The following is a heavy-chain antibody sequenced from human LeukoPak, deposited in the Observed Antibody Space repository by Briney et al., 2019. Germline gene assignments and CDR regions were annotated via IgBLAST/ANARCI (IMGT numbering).Heavy chain of an antibody. Sequence: GASVKVSCKASGYTFTGYYMHWVRQAPGQGLEWMGWINPNSGGTNYAQKFQGRVTMTRDTSISTAYMELSRLRSDDTAVYYCAKDRVTMIVVVRWDPFDVWGQGTMVTVSS. D-gene: IGHD3-22*01. J-gene: IGHJ3*01. CDR3: AKDRVTMIVVVRWDPFDV. V-gene: IGHV1-2*02. CDR2: INPNSGGT. CDR1: GYTFTGYY.